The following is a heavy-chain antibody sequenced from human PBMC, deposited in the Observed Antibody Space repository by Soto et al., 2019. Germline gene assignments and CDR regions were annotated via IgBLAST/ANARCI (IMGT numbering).Heavy chain of an antibody. CDR1: GGTFSSYA. V-gene: IGHV1-69*12. CDR3: AREGIAARRNVNGMDV. Sequence: QVQLVQSGAGVKKPGCSVKVSCKASGGTFSSYAISWVRQAPGQGLEWMGGIIPIFGTANYAQKFQGRVTITADESTSTAYMELRSLRSEDTAVYYCAREGIAARRNVNGMDVWGQGTTETGSS. D-gene: IGHD6-6*01. J-gene: IGHJ6*02. CDR2: IIPIFGTA.